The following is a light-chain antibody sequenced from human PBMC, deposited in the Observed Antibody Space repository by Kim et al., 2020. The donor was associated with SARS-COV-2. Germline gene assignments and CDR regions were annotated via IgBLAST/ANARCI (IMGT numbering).Light chain of an antibody. CDR2: GAS. CDR3: QQYGSSPPKFT. J-gene: IGKJ3*01. Sequence: GERATLSGRASQSVSSSYLAWYQQKPGQAPRLLIYGASSRATGIPDRFSGSGSGTDFTLTISRLEPEDFAVYYCQQYGSSPPKFTFGPGTKVDIK. V-gene: IGKV3-20*01. CDR1: QSVSSSY.